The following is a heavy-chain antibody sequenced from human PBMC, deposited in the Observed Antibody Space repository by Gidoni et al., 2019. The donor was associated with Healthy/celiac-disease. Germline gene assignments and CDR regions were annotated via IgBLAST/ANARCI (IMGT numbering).Heavy chain of an antibody. V-gene: IGHV3-21*01. D-gene: IGHD2-2*02. CDR2: ISSSSSYI. CDR3: ARDERWGYCSSTSCYRSEYFQH. Sequence: EVQLLGSGGGVVNPGGSVGLSFSAAGFPFSLYSMTWVPQAPGKGLEWVSSISSSSSYIYYADSGKGRFTISKDNAKNSLYLQMNSLRAEDTAVYYCARDERWGYCSSTSCYRSEYFQHWGQGTLVTVSS. CDR1: GFPFSLYS. J-gene: IGHJ1*01.